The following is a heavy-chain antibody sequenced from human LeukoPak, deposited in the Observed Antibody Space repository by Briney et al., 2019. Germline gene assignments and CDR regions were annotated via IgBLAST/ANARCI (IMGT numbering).Heavy chain of an antibody. D-gene: IGHD6-19*01. V-gene: IGHV3-48*03. CDR2: ISVRAATI. Sequence: PGGSLRLSCAASGFGFGQYEMNWVRQAPGKGLEWIAYISVRAATIYYADSVKGRFTISRDNSKNTLFLEMTDLRAEDTAVYYCAREWGLIAVAGGPGYWGQGALVTVSS. CDR1: GFGFGQYE. J-gene: IGHJ4*02. CDR3: AREWGLIAVAGGPGY.